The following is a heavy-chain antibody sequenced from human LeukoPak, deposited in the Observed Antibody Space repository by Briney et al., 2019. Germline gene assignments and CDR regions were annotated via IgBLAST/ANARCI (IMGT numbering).Heavy chain of an antibody. Sequence: GGSLRLSCAASGFTFSSYDMTWVRQTPGPGQERVALTYYADSGKGRFTISRDNSKNTLYLQMNSLRAEDTAEYYCAKRGGTESFYYYYYYMDVWGKGATVTVSS. CDR3: AKRGGTESFYYYYYYMDV. J-gene: IGHJ6*03. V-gene: IGHV3-23*01. D-gene: IGHD2-15*01. CDR1: GFTFSSYD. CDR2: T.